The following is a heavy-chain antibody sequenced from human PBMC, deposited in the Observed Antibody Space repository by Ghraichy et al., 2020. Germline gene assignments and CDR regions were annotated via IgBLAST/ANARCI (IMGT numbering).Heavy chain of an antibody. Sequence: ESLNISCSVSGASISSHYWSWIRQPPGKGLEWIGYMYYSGGTNYNPPLKSRVTISVDTSKNQFSLKLSSVTAADTAVYYCARGSGDYYFDYWGQGTLVTVAS. CDR3: ARGSGDYYFDY. J-gene: IGHJ4*02. D-gene: IGHD2-21*02. CDR2: MYYSGGT. CDR1: GASISSHY. V-gene: IGHV4-59*11.